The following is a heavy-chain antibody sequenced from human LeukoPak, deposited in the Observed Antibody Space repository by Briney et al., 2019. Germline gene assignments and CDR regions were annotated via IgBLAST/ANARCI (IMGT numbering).Heavy chain of an antibody. CDR2: ISGRDGST. Sequence: PGGSLRLSCAASGFTFSSFAMSWVRQAPGKGLEWVPAISGRDGSTYYADSVKGRFTISRDNSKNTLYLQMNSLRAEDTAVYYCARNDDYGDLGYYYYYMDVWGKGTTVTISS. CDR3: ARNDDYGDLGYYYYYMDV. J-gene: IGHJ6*03. D-gene: IGHD4-17*01. V-gene: IGHV3-23*01. CDR1: GFTFSSFA.